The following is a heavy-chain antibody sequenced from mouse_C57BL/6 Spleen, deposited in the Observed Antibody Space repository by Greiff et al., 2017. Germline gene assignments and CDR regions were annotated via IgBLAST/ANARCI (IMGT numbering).Heavy chain of an antibody. Sequence: QVQLQQSGAELVRPGTSVKVSCKASGYAFTNYLIEWVKQRPGQGLEWIGVINPGSGGTNYNEKFKGKATLTADKSSSTAYMQLSSLTSEDSAVYCCARGEGGFFAYWGQGTLVTVSA. CDR3: ARGEGGFFAY. J-gene: IGHJ3*01. CDR1: GYAFTNYL. V-gene: IGHV1-54*01. D-gene: IGHD1-1*02. CDR2: INPGSGGT.